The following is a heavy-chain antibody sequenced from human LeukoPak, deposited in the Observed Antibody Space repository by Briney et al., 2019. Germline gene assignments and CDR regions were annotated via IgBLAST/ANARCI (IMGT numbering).Heavy chain of an antibody. Sequence: GGSLRLSSEASGFTFNTYSMNWARQAPGKGLEWVSSIDSSGGYMFYADSVKGRFTIARDNSKNTLYLQMNSLRAEDTAVYYCARSISSNWGQGTLVTVSS. CDR2: IDSSGGYM. CDR1: GFTFNTYS. V-gene: IGHV3-21*01. D-gene: IGHD2-2*01. J-gene: IGHJ4*02. CDR3: ARSISSN.